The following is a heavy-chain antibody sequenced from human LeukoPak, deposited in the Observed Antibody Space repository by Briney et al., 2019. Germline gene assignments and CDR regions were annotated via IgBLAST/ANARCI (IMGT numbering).Heavy chain of an antibody. CDR2: IIPIFGTA. CDR1: GGTFSSYA. J-gene: IGHJ4*02. Sequence: SVKVSCRASGGTFSSYAISWVRQAPGQGLEWMGGIIPIFGTANYAQKFQGRVTITADESTSTAYMELSSLRSEDTAVYYCAVDGSGSYYHFDYWGQGTLVTVSS. D-gene: IGHD3-10*01. V-gene: IGHV1-69*13. CDR3: AVDGSGSYYHFDY.